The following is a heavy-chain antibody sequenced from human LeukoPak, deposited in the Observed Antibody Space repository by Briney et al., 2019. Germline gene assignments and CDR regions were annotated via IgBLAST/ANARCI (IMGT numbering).Heavy chain of an antibody. CDR3: ARGWGSYYFDS. D-gene: IGHD3-16*01. V-gene: IGHV3-21*01. CDR1: GFTFSAYT. CDR2: FTSSSSSI. J-gene: IGHJ4*02. Sequence: GGSLRLSCAASGFTFSAYTMSWVRQAPGKGLEWVSSFTSSSSSIYYADSVKGRFTIPRDNAKNSLYLQLSSLGAEDTAVYYCARGWGSYYFDSWGQGTLVTVPS.